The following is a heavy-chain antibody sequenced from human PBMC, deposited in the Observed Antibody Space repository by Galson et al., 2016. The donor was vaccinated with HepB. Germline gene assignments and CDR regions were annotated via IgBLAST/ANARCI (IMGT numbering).Heavy chain of an antibody. CDR3: ATGGASYSSSSNY. CDR2: IIPIFGTP. J-gene: IGHJ4*02. Sequence: SVKVSCKASGGTFSRYGFSWVRQAPGQGLEWMGGIIPIFGTPNYAQKFQGRITITADESTSTAYMELSSLRSEDTAVYYCATGGASYSSSSNYWGQGTLVTVSS. V-gene: IGHV1-69*13. D-gene: IGHD6-6*01. CDR1: GGTFSRYG.